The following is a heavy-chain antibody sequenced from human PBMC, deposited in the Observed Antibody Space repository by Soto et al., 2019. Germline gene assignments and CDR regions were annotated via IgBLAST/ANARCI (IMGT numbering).Heavy chain of an antibody. Sequence: SETLSLTCTVSGGSISSSSYYWGWIRQPPGKGLEWIGSIYYSGSTYYNPSLKSRVTISVDTSKNQFSLKLSFVTAADTAVYYCAIYDFWSGLGYYYYGMDVWGQGTTVT. CDR1: GGSISSSSYY. D-gene: IGHD3-3*01. V-gene: IGHV4-39*01. CDR2: IYYSGST. J-gene: IGHJ6*02. CDR3: AIYDFWSGLGYYYYGMDV.